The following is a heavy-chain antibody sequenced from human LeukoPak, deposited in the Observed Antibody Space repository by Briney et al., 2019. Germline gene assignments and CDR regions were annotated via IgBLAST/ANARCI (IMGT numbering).Heavy chain of an antibody. CDR1: GYTFTGYY. CDR3: ARGWEFIVVVPAATWFDP. Sequence: ASVKVSCKASGYTFTGYYMHWVRQAPGQGLEWMGWINPNSGGTNYAQKFQGRVTMTRDTSISTAYMELSRLRSDDTAVYYCARGWEFIVVVPAATWFDPWGQGTLVTVSS. CDR2: INPNSGGT. D-gene: IGHD2-2*01. J-gene: IGHJ5*02. V-gene: IGHV1-2*02.